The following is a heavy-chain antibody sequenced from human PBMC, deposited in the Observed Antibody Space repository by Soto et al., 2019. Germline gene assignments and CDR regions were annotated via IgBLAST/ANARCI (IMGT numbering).Heavy chain of an antibody. V-gene: IGHV4-4*02. CDR3: ARIAVAGTRFDY. D-gene: IGHD6-19*01. CDR1: GGSITSSNW. CDR2: IYHSGST. Sequence: QVQLQESGQGLVNPSGTLSLTCVVSGGSITSSNWWSWVRRPPGKGLKWIGKIYHSGSTNYNPSLKTRVTISVDQSKNQFSLKLSSVTAADTAVYYCARIAVAGTRFDYWGQGTLVTVSS. J-gene: IGHJ4*02.